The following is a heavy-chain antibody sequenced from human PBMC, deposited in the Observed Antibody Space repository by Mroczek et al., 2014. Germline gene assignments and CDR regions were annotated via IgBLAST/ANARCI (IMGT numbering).Heavy chain of an antibody. Sequence: QVQLQESGGGVVQPGRSLRLSCAASGFTFSSYGMHWVRQAPGKGLEWVAVISYDGSNKYYADSVKGRFTISRDNSKNTLYLQMNSLRAEDTAVYYCAKEKPHSSGWYVGVGDYWGQGTLVTVSS. D-gene: IGHD6-19*01. CDR2: ISYDGSNK. CDR1: GFTFSSYG. J-gene: IGHJ4*02. V-gene: IGHV3-30*18. CDR3: AKEKPHSSGWYVGVGDY.